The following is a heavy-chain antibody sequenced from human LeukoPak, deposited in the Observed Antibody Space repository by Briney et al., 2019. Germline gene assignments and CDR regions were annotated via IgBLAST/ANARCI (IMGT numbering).Heavy chain of an antibody. CDR2: INHSGST. Sequence: SETLSLTCTVSGGSINSYYWSWIRQPPGKGLEWIGEINHSGSTNYNPSLKSRVTISVDTSKNQFSLKLSSVTAADTAVYYCARGLGYSSSSPRFDYWGQGTLVTVSS. V-gene: IGHV4-34*01. J-gene: IGHJ4*02. CDR3: ARGLGYSSSSPRFDY. CDR1: GGSINSYY. D-gene: IGHD6-6*01.